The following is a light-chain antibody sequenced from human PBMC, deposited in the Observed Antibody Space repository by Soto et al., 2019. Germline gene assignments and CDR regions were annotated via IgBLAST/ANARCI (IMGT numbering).Light chain of an antibody. Sequence: AIRMTQSPSSFSASTGGRVTITRRASQGISSYLAWYQQTPGKAPKLMIYAASTLQSGVPSRFRGSGSGTDFTLTISCLKSEDFETYYCQQYYSYPRTFGQGTKVDIK. J-gene: IGKJ1*01. CDR1: QGISSY. V-gene: IGKV1-8*01. CDR3: QQYYSYPRT. CDR2: AAS.